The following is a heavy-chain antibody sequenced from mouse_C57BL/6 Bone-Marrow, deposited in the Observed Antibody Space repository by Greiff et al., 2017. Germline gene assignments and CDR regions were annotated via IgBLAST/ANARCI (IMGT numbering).Heavy chain of an antibody. CDR3: ARALYYYGGSY. CDR2: INPGSGGT. J-gene: IGHJ2*01. CDR1: GYAFTNYL. Sequence: VQRVESGAELVRPGTSVKVSCKASGYAFTNYLIEWVKQRPGQGLEWIGVINPGSGGTNYNEKFKGKATLTADKSSSTAYMQLSSLTSEDSAVYFCARALYYYGGSYWGQGTTLTVSS. V-gene: IGHV1-54*01. D-gene: IGHD1-1*01.